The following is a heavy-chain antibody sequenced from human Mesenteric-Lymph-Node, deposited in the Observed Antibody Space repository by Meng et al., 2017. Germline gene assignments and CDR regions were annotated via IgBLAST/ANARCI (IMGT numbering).Heavy chain of an antibody. Sequence: GGPLRLSSAASGLTFDDFAMYRLRQSPGKGLESVSLISGDGGSTYYADSVKVRFTISRYNNKHSLYLQMNSLRPDDNALYYSAKGLYFGSGTYEPFNVDYWGQGTLVTVSS. CDR3: AKGLYFGSGTYEPFNVDY. J-gene: IGHJ4*02. V-gene: IGHV3-43D*03. D-gene: IGHD3-10*01. CDR1: GLTFDDFA. CDR2: ISGDGGST.